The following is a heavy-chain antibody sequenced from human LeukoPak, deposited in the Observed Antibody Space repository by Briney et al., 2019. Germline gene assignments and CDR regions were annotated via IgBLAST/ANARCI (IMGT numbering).Heavy chain of an antibody. CDR3: ASYWGSVAVKL. CDR1: GFPFSIYI. J-gene: IGHJ4*02. CDR2: ISGSGGST. V-gene: IGHV3-23*01. Sequence: GGSLRLSCAASGFPFSIYIMNWVRQAPGKGLEWVSAISGSGGSTYYADSVKGRFTISRDNSKNTLYLQMNSLRAEDTAVYYCASYWGSVAVKLWGQGTLVTVSS. D-gene: IGHD6-19*01.